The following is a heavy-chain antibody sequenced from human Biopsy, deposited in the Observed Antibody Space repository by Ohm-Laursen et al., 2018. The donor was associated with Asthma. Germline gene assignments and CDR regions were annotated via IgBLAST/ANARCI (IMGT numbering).Heavy chain of an antibody. CDR1: RGPFRGYV. V-gene: IGHV4-34*01. J-gene: IGHJ6*02. D-gene: IGHD6-19*01. Sequence: TLSLTCALNRGPFRGYVWARIRQPPGKGLEWIGEIPQGGATTVNPSLKSRVTISMDPSKSQLYLSLRSLTAADTAVYYCASGPQWSGLDIWGQGTTVTVPS. CDR3: ASGPQWSGLDI. CDR2: IPQGGAT.